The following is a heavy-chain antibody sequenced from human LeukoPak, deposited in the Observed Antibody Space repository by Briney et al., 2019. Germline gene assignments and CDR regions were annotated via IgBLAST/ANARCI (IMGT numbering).Heavy chain of an antibody. CDR3: ARGARYCSSTSCLYYFDY. V-gene: IGHV1-8*03. D-gene: IGHD2-2*01. Sequence: ASVKVSCKGYGYTFINHDIDWVRQAAGQGLEWMGWMNSNSGNTGYAQKFQGRVTITRNTSISTAYMELSSLRSEDTAVYYCARGARYCSSTSCLYYFDYWGQGTLVTVSS. J-gene: IGHJ4*02. CDR2: MNSNSGNT. CDR1: GYTFINHD.